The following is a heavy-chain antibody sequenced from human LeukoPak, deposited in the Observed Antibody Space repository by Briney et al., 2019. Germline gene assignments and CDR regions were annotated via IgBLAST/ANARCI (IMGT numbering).Heavy chain of an antibody. D-gene: IGHD2-15*01. CDR1: GFTFSSYS. V-gene: IGHV3-21*01. CDR2: ISGSSSYI. J-gene: IGHJ3*02. CDR3: ARGAALSGYCSGGSCYGDAFDI. Sequence: GGSLRLSCAASGFTFSSYSMNWVRQAPGKGLEWVSSISGSSSYIYYADSVKGRFTISRDNAKNSLYLQMNSLRAEDTAVYYCARGAALSGYCSGGSCYGDAFDIWGQGTMVTVSS.